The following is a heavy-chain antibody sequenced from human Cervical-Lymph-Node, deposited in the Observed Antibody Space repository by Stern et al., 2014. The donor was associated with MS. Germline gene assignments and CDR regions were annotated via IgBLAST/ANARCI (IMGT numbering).Heavy chain of an antibody. CDR1: GFTFGDYA. Sequence: EVQLVESAGGLVKPGRSLRLACSASGFTFGDYAMSWFRQAPGKGLEWVAFIRSKANGETTKYAASVKGRFTISRDDSKDIVYLQVDSLRTEDTAVYYCTRLGLYFYNGLYVWGQGTTVIVSS. V-gene: IGHV3-49*05. J-gene: IGHJ6*02. CDR3: TRLGLYFYNGLYV. CDR2: IRSKANGETT.